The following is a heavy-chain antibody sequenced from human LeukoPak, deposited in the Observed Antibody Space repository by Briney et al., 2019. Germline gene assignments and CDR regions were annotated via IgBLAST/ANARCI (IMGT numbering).Heavy chain of an antibody. J-gene: IGHJ6*03. CDR1: GGSISSSSYY. Sequence: ETLSLTCTVSGGSISSSSYYWGWIRQPPGKGLEWVSAISGSGGSTYYADSVKGRFTISRDNSKNTLYLQMNSLRAEDTAVYYCAKAGGAHYYYYMDVWGKGTTVTVSS. V-gene: IGHV3-23*01. CDR3: AKAGGAHYYYYMDV. D-gene: IGHD1-14*01. CDR2: ISGSGGST.